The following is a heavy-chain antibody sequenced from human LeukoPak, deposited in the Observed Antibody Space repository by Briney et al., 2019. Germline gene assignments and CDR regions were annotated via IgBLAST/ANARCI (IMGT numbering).Heavy chain of an antibody. CDR3: AKDIHGSGSHDYFDY. J-gene: IGHJ4*02. CDR1: GYTLSELA. V-gene: IGHV1-24*01. D-gene: IGHD3-10*01. Sequence: ASVKVSCRVSGYTLSELAMHWVRQAPGKGLEWMGGFDPEDGETIYAQKFQGRVTMTEDTSTDTAYMELSSLRAEDTALYYCAKDIHGSGSHDYFDYWGQGTLVTVSS. CDR2: FDPEDGET.